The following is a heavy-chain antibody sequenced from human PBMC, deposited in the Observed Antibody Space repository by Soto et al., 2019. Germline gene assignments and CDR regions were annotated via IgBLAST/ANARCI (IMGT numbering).Heavy chain of an antibody. J-gene: IGHJ5*02. CDR3: AHRHAANRFDP. Sequence: QITLKESGPTLVKPTQTLTLTCTFSGFSLSTSGVGVGWIRQPPGKALEWLALIYWDDDKRYSPSLKRRLTIPQHNRKNQLVLTMTNMAPGDTVTYYYAHRHAANRFDPWGQGTLVTVSS. D-gene: IGHD6-25*01. CDR1: GFSLSTSGVG. CDR2: IYWDDDK. V-gene: IGHV2-5*02.